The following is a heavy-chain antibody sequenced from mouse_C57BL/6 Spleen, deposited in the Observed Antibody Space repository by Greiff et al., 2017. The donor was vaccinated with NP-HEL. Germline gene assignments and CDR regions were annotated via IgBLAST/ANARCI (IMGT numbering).Heavy chain of an antibody. CDR2: IDPSDSYT. V-gene: IGHV1-59*01. D-gene: IGHD2-4*01. CDR1: GYTFTSYW. Sequence: VQLQQPGAELVRPGTSVKLSCKASGYTFTSYWMHWVKQRPGQGLEWIGVIDPSDSYTNYNQKFKGKATLTVDTSSSTAYMQLSSLTSEDSAVYYCARDYDYDVGYWGQGTTLTVSS. CDR3: ARDYDYDVGY. J-gene: IGHJ2*01.